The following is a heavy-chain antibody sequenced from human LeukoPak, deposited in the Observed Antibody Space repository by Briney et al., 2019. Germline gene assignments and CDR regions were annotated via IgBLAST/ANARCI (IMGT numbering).Heavy chain of an antibody. V-gene: IGHV1-18*01. CDR2: ISAYNGNT. D-gene: IGHD3-22*01. CDR3: ARLGIGYGGYNYYGMDV. J-gene: IGHJ6*02. Sequence: ASVKVSCKASGYTFTSYGISWVRQAPGQGLEWMGWISAYNGNTNYAQKLQGRVTMTTDTSTSTAYMELRSLGSDDTAVYYCARLGIGYGGYNYYGMDVWGQGTTVTVSS. CDR1: GYTFTSYG.